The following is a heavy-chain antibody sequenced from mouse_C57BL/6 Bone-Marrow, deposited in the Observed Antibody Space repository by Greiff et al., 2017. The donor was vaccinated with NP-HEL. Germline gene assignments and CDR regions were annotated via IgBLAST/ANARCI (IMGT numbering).Heavy chain of an antibody. J-gene: IGHJ2*01. Sequence: QVQLQQPGAELVKPGASVKMSCKASGYTFTSYWITWVKQRPGQGLEWIGDIYPGSGSTNYNEKFKSKATLTVDTSSSTAYMQLSSLTSEDSAVYYGARGPITTVEREYYFDYWGQGTTLTVSS. CDR3: ARGPITTVEREYYFDY. CDR1: GYTFTSYW. D-gene: IGHD1-1*01. CDR2: IYPGSGST. V-gene: IGHV1-55*01.